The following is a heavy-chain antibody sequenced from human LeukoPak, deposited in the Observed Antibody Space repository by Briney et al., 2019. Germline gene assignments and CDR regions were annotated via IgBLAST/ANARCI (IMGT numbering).Heavy chain of an antibody. J-gene: IGHJ4*02. V-gene: IGHV3-74*01. D-gene: IGHD6-13*01. Sequence: GGSLRLSCAASGFTFSRYWMHWVRQAPGKVLVWVSRADYDGSDTSYADSVRGRFTISRDNAKNTLYLQMNSLSAEDTAVYYCATYAAAGTNYWGQGTLVTVSS. CDR3: ATYAAAGTNY. CDR1: GFTFSRYW. CDR2: ADYDGSDT.